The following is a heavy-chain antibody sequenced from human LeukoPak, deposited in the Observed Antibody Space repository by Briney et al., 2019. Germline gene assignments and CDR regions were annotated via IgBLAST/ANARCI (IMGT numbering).Heavy chain of an antibody. D-gene: IGHD6-13*01. CDR1: GGSISSYY. Sequence: SETLSLTCTVSGGSISSYYWSWIRQPPGKGLEWIGCIYYSGSTNYNPSLKSRVTISVDTSKNQFSLKLSSVAAADTAVYYCAREVAAAGTYPSYYYYYYMDVWGKGTTVTISS. CDR3: AREVAAAGTYPSYYYYYYMDV. CDR2: IYYSGST. J-gene: IGHJ6*03. V-gene: IGHV4-59*01.